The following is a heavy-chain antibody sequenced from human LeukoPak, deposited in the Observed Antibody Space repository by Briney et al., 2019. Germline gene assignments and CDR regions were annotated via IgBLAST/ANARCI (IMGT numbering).Heavy chain of an antibody. Sequence: GRSLRLSCAASGFTFSSYAMHWVRQAPGKGLVWVSRINSDGSSTSYADSVKGRFTISRDNAKNTLYLQMNSLRAEDTAVYYCARRYSGSYYDFDYWGQGTLVTVSS. V-gene: IGHV3-74*01. D-gene: IGHD1-26*01. CDR3: ARRYSGSYYDFDY. CDR1: GFTFSSYA. CDR2: INSDGSST. J-gene: IGHJ4*02.